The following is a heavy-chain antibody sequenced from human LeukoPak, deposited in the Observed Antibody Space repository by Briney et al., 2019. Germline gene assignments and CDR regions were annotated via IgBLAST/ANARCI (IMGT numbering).Heavy chain of an antibody. CDR2: INHSGST. CDR3: ARRNPGGFDY. J-gene: IGHJ4*02. D-gene: IGHD1-14*01. CDR1: GGSFSGYY. V-gene: IGHV4-34*01. Sequence: SETLSLTCAVYGGSFSGYYWSWIRQPPGKGLEWIGEINHSGSTNYNPSLKSRVTISVDTSKNQFSLKLSSVTAADTAVYYRARRNPGGFDYWGQGTLVTVSS.